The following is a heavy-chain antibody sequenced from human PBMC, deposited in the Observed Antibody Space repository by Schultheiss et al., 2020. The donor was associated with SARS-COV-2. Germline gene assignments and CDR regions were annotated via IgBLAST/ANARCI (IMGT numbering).Heavy chain of an antibody. CDR1: GGSISSSSYY. CDR2: IYYSGST. J-gene: IGHJ6*03. V-gene: IGHV4-31*03. CDR3: ARTRIQTNYYYYYMDV. Sequence: SETLSLTCTVSGGSISSSSYYWGWIRQPPGKGLEWIGYIYYSGSTYYNPSLKSRVTISVDTSKNQFSLKLSSVTAADTAVYYCARTRIQTNYYYYYMDVWGRGGTGTVTS.